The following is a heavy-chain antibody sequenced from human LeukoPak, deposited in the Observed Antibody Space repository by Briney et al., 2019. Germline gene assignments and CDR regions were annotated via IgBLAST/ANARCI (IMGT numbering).Heavy chain of an antibody. J-gene: IGHJ5*01. V-gene: IGHV4-34*01. CDR3: ASYRYGYRGMDS. CDR1: GGSFSGYY. Sequence: SETLSLTCRVYGGSFSGYYWSWIRQPPGKGLEWIGEVNYSGSINYKPSLKSRVIISVDTSKNLFSLKLKSVTAADTAVYYCASYRYGYRGMDSWGQGTQVTVSS. D-gene: IGHD5-12*01. CDR2: VNYSGSI.